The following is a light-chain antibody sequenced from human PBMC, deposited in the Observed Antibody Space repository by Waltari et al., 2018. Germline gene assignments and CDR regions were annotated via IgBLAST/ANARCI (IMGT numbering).Light chain of an antibody. CDR1: ALPKQY. V-gene: IGLV3-25*03. Sequence: SYELTQPPSVSVSPGQTARITCSGDALPKQYVCWYQQKPGQAPVLLIYKDSERASGIPERFSGSSSGTTVTLTISGGQAEDEADYYCQSADSSGTCWVFGGGTKLTVL. CDR3: QSADSSGTCWV. J-gene: IGLJ3*02. CDR2: KDS.